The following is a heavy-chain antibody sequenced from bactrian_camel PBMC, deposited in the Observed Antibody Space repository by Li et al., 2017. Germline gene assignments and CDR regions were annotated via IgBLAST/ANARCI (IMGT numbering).Heavy chain of an antibody. Sequence: HVQLVESGGGSVQSGGSLRLSCAASGYPFSSYWMYWVRQTPGKGLECVASIYTHDGGTWYADSVKGRFTISINNAKSTVYLQMNSLKPEDTSMYYCALDVRRNRCPGNYGSAWYTTSWPSFDYWGRGTQVTVS. CDR3: ALDVRRNRCPGNYGSAWYTTSWPSFDY. CDR1: GYPFSSYW. CDR2: IYTHDGGT. D-gene: IGHD6*01. V-gene: IGHV3S1*01. J-gene: IGHJ4*01.